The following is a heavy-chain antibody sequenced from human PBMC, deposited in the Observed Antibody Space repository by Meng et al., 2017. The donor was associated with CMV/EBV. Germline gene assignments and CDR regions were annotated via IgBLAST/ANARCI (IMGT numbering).Heavy chain of an antibody. CDR1: GFTFSSYW. V-gene: IGHV3-7*01. D-gene: IGHD5-12*01. CDR2: IKQDGSEK. Sequence: GESLKISCAASGFTFSSYWMSWVRQAPGKGLEWVANIKQDGSEKYYVDSVKGRFTISRDNAKNSLYLPMNSLRAEDTAVYYCARDRQWLRFLWSYGMDVWGQGTTVTVSS. CDR3: ARDRQWLRFLWSYGMDV. J-gene: IGHJ6*02.